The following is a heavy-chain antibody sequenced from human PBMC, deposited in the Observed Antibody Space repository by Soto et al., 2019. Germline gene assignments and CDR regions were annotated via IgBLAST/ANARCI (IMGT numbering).Heavy chain of an antibody. Sequence: QVQLVQSGAEVKKPGASVKFSCKASGYTFTSYGISWVRQAPGQGLERMGWFSAYNGNTNYAQKLQGRVTMTTDTATSTAYMELKSLRSDDTAVYYCSRDREYDYIGGSYRYQPFDYWGQGTLVTVSS. V-gene: IGHV1-18*01. CDR3: SRDREYDYIGGSYRYQPFDY. D-gene: IGHD3-16*02. J-gene: IGHJ4*02. CDR1: GYTFTSYG. CDR2: FSAYNGNT.